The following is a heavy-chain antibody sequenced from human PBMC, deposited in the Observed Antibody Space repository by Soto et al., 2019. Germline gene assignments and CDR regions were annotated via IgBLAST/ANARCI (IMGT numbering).Heavy chain of an antibody. CDR2: ISAYNGKT. CDR3: ARGDMVRGLNPLDY. Sequence: QVQLVQSGAEVKKPGASVKVSCKPSGYTFTTYGISWVRQAPGQGLEWMGWISAYNGKTDYAHKLQGRVTMTTDTSTSTAYMELRSLTSDDTAVYYCARGDMVRGLNPLDYWGQGTLVTVSS. V-gene: IGHV1-18*01. J-gene: IGHJ4*02. CDR1: GYTFTTYG. D-gene: IGHD3-10*01.